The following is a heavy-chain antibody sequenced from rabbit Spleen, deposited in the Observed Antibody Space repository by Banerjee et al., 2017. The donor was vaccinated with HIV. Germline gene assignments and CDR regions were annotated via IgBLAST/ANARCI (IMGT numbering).Heavy chain of an antibody. V-gene: IGHV1S45*01. CDR3: ARDTSSSFSSYGMDL. J-gene: IGHJ6*01. Sequence: QEQLEESGGDLVKPEGSLTLTCTASGFSFSSSYYMCWVRQAPGKGLEWIGCIYAGSSGSTYYASWAKGRFTISKTSSTTVTLQMTRLTAADTATYFCARDTSSSFSSYGMDLWGPGTLVTVS. D-gene: IGHD1-1*01. CDR1: GFSFSSSYY. CDR2: IYAGSSGST.